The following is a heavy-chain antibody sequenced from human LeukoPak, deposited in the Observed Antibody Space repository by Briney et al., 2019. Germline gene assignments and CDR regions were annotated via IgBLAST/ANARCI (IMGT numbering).Heavy chain of an antibody. CDR3: AKDGREWPRSLDY. J-gene: IGHJ4*02. D-gene: IGHD5-12*01. CDR1: GFTFSSYA. Sequence: PRRSLRLSCAASGFTFSSYAMSWVRQAPGKGLEWVSAISGSGGSTYYADSVKGRFTISRDNSKNTLYLQMNSLRAEDTAVYYCAKDGREWPRSLDYWGQGTLVTVSS. V-gene: IGHV3-23*01. CDR2: ISGSGGST.